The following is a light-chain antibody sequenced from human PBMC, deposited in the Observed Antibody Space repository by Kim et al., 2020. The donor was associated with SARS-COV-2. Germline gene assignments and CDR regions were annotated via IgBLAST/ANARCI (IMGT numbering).Light chain of an antibody. CDR3: QQRSNWRT. J-gene: IGKJ2*01. CDR1: QSVSGN. Sequence: EIVLTQSPATLSLSPGDSATLSCRASQSVSGNLAWYQQKPGQAPRLIIFGASDRATGIPARFTGSGYGTDFTLTISSLEPEDFAVYYCQQRSNWRTFGQGTKVDIK. CDR2: GAS. V-gene: IGKV3-11*01.